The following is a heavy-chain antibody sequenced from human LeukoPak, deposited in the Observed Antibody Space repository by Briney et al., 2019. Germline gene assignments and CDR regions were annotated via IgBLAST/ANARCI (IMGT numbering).Heavy chain of an antibody. V-gene: IGHV4-59*12. CDR3: ATEKYYYGNSGYYSIDY. J-gene: IGHJ4*02. CDR1: GGSISSFY. CDR2: IYYSGST. Sequence: SETLSLTCSVSGGSISSFYWSWIRQPPGKGLEWIGYIYYSGSTNYNPSLKSRVTISVDTSKNQFSLKLSSVTAADTAVYYCATEKYYYGNSGYYSIDYWGQGTLVTVSS. D-gene: IGHD3-22*01.